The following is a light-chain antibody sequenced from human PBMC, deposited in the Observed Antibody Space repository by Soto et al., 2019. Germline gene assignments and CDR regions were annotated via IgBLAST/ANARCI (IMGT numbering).Light chain of an antibody. V-gene: IGKV2-30*01. J-gene: IGKJ1*01. Sequence: DVVMTQSPLSLPFTVGQPASISCRSTESLEYSDGVAYLSWYQQRPGQSPRRLIYEVYHRDSGVPDRFSGSGSGTYCKLRIRRLEAGDVAIYYCFDGTSWPETFRKETQVDI. CDR3: FDGTSWPET. CDR1: ESLEYSDGVAY. CDR2: EVY.